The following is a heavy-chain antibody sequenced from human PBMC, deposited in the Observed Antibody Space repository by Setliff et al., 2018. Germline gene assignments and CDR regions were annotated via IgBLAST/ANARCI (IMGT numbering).Heavy chain of an antibody. CDR2: INPSSGAT. Sequence: EASVKVSCKASGYTFTGYYMYWVRQAPGQGLEWMGRINPSSGATIYAQKFQGRVTVTSDTSISTAYMELGRLRSDDTAVYFCARDGGGDSDAFDIWGQGTMVTVSS. D-gene: IGHD3-16*01. CDR1: GYTFTGYY. V-gene: IGHV1-2*06. J-gene: IGHJ3*02. CDR3: ARDGGGDSDAFDI.